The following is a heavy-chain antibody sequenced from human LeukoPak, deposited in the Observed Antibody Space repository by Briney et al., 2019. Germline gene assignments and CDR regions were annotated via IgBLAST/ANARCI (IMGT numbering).Heavy chain of an antibody. D-gene: IGHD6-19*01. CDR3: ARRSVAGFDP. CDR2: INTDGNIT. Sequence: GGSLRLSCAASGFTFSTYWMHWVRQAPGKGLVWVSRINTDGNITSYADSVKGRFTISRDNAKNTLYLQMNSLRAEDTAVYYCARRSVAGFDPWGQGTLVTVSS. CDR1: GFTFSTYW. J-gene: IGHJ5*02. V-gene: IGHV3-74*01.